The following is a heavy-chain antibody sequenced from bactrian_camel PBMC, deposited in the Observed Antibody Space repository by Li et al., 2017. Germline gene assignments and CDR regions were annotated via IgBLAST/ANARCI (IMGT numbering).Heavy chain of an antibody. CDR2: VARNGSP. D-gene: IGHD3*01. V-gene: IGHV3S53*01. CDR3: ATSLLAGLGRYSDFGY. J-gene: IGHJ6*01. CDR1: GFTSDKNF. Sequence: QVQLVESGGGLVQPGGSLRLSCAASGFTSDKNFMSWFRQAPGKEREGVAIVARNGSPSYADSVKGRFTISRDNAKNTLYLQMNSLKSEDTALYYCATSLLAGLGRYSDFGYWGQGTQVTVS.